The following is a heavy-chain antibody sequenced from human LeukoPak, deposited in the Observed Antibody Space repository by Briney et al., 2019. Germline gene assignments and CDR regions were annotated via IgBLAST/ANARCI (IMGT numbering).Heavy chain of an antibody. J-gene: IGHJ4*02. CDR3: ASGPGTPKGIDY. CDR1: GGTFISYA. CDR2: IITIFGTA. Sequence: SVKASCKASGGTFISYAISWVRQAPGQGLEWMGGIITIFGTANYAQKFQGRVTITADESTSTAYMELSSLRSEDTAVYYCASGPGTPKGIDYWGQGTLVTVSS. D-gene: IGHD1-26*01. V-gene: IGHV1-69*13.